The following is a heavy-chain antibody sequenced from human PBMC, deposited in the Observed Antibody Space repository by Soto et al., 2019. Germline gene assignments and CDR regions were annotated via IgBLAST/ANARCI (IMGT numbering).Heavy chain of an antibody. CDR1: SGSISSGGYY. CDR2: IYYSWRT. V-gene: IGHV4-31*03. Sequence: QVQLQESGPGLVKPSQTLSLTCTVSSGSISSGGYYWSWIRQHPGKGLEWIGYIYYSWRTYYNPSLKCRVTISVDTSKTQFSLKLSSVTAADTSVYYCARVKRSITMVRGVFHFDYWGQGTLVTVSS. D-gene: IGHD3-10*01. J-gene: IGHJ4*02. CDR3: ARVKRSITMVRGVFHFDY.